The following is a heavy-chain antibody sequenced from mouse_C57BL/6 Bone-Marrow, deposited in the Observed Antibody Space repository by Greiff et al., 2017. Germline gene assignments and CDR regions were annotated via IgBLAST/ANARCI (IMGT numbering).Heavy chain of an antibody. CDR1: GYTFTSYW. CDR3: ARGGIYDGYYEYFDV. D-gene: IGHD2-3*01. V-gene: IGHV1-53*01. Sequence: QVQLQQPGTELVKPGASVKLSCKASGYTFTSYWMHWVKQRPGQGLEWIGNINPSNGGTNYNEKFKSKATLTVDKSSSTAYMQLSSLTSEDSAVYYCARGGIYDGYYEYFDVWGTGTTVTVSS. J-gene: IGHJ1*03. CDR2: INPSNGGT.